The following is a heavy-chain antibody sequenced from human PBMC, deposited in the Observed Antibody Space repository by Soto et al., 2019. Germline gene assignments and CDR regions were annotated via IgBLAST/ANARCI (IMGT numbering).Heavy chain of an antibody. V-gene: IGHV1-2*02. Sequence: ASVKVSCKASGYTFTGYYMHWVRQAPGQGLEWMGWINPNSGGTNYAQKFRGRVTMTRGTSISTAYMELSRLRSDDTAVYYCARVRGYSSSWYEVDPWGQGTLVTVSS. J-gene: IGHJ5*02. CDR3: ARVRGYSSSWYEVDP. CDR1: GYTFTGYY. D-gene: IGHD6-13*01. CDR2: INPNSGGT.